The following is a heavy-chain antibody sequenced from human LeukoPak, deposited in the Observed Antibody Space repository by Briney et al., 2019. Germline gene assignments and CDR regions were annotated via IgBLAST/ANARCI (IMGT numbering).Heavy chain of an antibody. CDR2: ISYDGSNK. Sequence: PGGSLRPSCAASGFTFSSYGMHWVRQAPGKGLEWVAVISYDGSNKYYADSVKGRFTISRDNSKNTLYLQMNSLRAEDTAVYYCAKAQTKQMVRGVLDYWGQGTLVTVSS. CDR3: AKAQTKQMVRGVLDY. V-gene: IGHV3-30*18. D-gene: IGHD3-10*01. CDR1: GFTFSSYG. J-gene: IGHJ4*02.